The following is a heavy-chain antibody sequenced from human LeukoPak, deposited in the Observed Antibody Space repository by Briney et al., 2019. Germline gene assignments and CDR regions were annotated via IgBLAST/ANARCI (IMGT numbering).Heavy chain of an antibody. J-gene: IGHJ4*02. D-gene: IGHD4-17*01. CDR3: ARPFMTTVTTFLDY. CDR2: INSNSGGT. CDR1: GYTFTGYY. V-gene: IGHV1-2*02. Sequence: ASVKVSCKASGYTFTGYYMHWVRQAPGQGLEWMGWINSNSGGTNYAQKFQGRVTMTRDTSISTAYMELSRLRSDDTAVYYCARPFMTTVTTFLDYWGQGTLVTVSS.